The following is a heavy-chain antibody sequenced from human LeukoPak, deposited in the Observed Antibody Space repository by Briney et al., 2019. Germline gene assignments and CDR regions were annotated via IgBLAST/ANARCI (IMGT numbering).Heavy chain of an antibody. D-gene: IGHD4-17*01. Sequence: GGSLRLSCAASGITFSDHYMSWIRQAPGKGLEWLSYISSGGDSIYYADSVKGRFTISRDNAKNSLYLQMNSLRAEDTAVYYCARDYGDLPFDYWGQGTLVTVSS. CDR1: GITFSDHY. J-gene: IGHJ4*02. V-gene: IGHV3-11*01. CDR3: ARDYGDLPFDY. CDR2: ISSGGDSI.